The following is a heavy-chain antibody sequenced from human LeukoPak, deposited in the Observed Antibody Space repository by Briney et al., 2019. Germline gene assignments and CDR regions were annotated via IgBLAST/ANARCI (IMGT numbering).Heavy chain of an antibody. CDR3: ARDRRWLQYRYFDY. D-gene: IGHD5-24*01. V-gene: IGHV3-21*01. CDR1: GFTFSSYS. Sequence: PGGSLRLSCAASGFTFSSYSMNWVRQAPGKGLEWVSSISSSSSYMYYADSVKGRFTTSRDNAKNSLYLQMNSLRAEDTAVYYCARDRRWLQYRYFDYWGQGTLVTVSS. CDR2: ISSSSSYM. J-gene: IGHJ4*02.